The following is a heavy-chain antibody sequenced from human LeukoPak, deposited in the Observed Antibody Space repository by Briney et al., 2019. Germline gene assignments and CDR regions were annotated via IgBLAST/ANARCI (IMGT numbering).Heavy chain of an antibody. CDR2: IIPIFGTA. Sequence: SVKVSCKASGGTFSSYAISWVRQAPGQGLEWMGGIIPIFGTANYAQKFQGRVTITADKSTSTAYMELSSLRAEDTAVYYCARDLGQYYDTSDNWFDPWGQGTLVTVSS. J-gene: IGHJ5*02. D-gene: IGHD3-22*01. CDR1: GGTFSSYA. V-gene: IGHV1-69*06. CDR3: ARDLGQYYDTSDNWFDP.